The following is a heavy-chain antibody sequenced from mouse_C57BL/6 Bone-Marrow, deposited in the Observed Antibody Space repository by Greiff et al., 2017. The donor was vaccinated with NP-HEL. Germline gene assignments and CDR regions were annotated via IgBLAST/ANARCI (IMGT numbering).Heavy chain of an antibody. D-gene: IGHD1-1*01. CDR3: AAQNYYYGSSFAY. Sequence: VQLQESGPGLVQPSQSLSITCTVSGFSLTSYGVHWVRQSPGKGLEWLGVIWRGGSTDYNAAFMSRLSITKDNSKSQVFFKMNSLQADDTAIYYCAAQNYYYGSSFAYRGQGTLVTVSA. J-gene: IGHJ3*01. CDR1: GFSLTSYG. V-gene: IGHV2-5*01. CDR2: IWRGGST.